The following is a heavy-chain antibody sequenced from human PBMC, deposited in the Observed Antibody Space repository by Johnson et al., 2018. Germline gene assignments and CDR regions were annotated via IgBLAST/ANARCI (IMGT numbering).Heavy chain of an antibody. CDR2: ISGSGAST. Sequence: EVQLLETGGDLIQPGGSLRLSCAASELTFSNYAMNWVRQAPGKGLEWVSTISGSGASTYYADPVKRRFTVPRDNSRNTLYLQMNSLRVEETAIYYCAKRQNPLDYDSRGYKGGAFDVWGQGTMVTVSS. CDR3: AKRQNPLDYDSRGYKGGAFDV. CDR1: ELTFSNYA. J-gene: IGHJ3*01. D-gene: IGHD3-22*01. V-gene: IGHV3-23*01.